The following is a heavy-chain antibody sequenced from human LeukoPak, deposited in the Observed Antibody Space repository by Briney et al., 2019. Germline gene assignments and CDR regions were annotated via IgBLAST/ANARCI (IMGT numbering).Heavy chain of an antibody. V-gene: IGHV3-23*01. CDR1: GFTFSSYA. CDR3: AKAPDTYDFWSGYKPYFDY. D-gene: IGHD3-3*01. Sequence: GGSLRLSCAASGFTFSSYAMSWVRQAPGKGLEWFSAISGSGGSTYYADSVKGRFTISRDNSKNTLYLQMNSLRAEDTAVYYCAKAPDTYDFWSGYKPYFDYWGQGTLVTVSS. J-gene: IGHJ4*02. CDR2: ISGSGGST.